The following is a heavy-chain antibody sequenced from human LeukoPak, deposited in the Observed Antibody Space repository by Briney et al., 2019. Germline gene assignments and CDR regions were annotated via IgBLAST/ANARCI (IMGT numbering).Heavy chain of an antibody. CDR2: IRHDGSIK. D-gene: IGHD6-6*01. CDR3: AKDSLADIDY. Sequence: GGSLRLSCAASGFIFSTYGMYWVRQAPGKGLEWVAFIRHDGSIKNYADSVKGRSTISRDNSKNTLYLQMNSLRAEDTAVYYCAKDSLADIDYWGQGTLVTVSA. CDR1: GFIFSTYG. J-gene: IGHJ4*02. V-gene: IGHV3-30*02.